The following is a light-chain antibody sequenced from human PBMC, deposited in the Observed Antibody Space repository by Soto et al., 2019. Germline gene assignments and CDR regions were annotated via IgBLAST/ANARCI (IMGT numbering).Light chain of an antibody. J-gene: IGLJ3*02. CDR3: ISYAGSNNWV. CDR2: EVS. Sequence: QSALTQPPSASGSPGQSVTISCTGTSSDVGDYNYVSWYQQHPDKAPKLMIYEVSKRPSGVPDRFSGSKSGNTASLTVSGLQAEDEADYYCISYAGSNNWVFGGGTKLTVL. V-gene: IGLV2-8*01. CDR1: SSDVGDYNY.